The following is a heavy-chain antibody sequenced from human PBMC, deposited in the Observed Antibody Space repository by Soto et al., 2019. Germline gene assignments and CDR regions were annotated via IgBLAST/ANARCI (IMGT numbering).Heavy chain of an antibody. Sequence: PGGSLRLSCAASGFTFSSYAMHWVRQAPGKGLEWVAVISYDGSNKYYADSVKGRFTISRDNSKNTLYLQMNSLRAEDTAVYYCARSTYSSSAGLRYYYGMDVWGQGTTVTVSS. CDR3: ARSTYSSSAGLRYYYGMDV. CDR2: ISYDGSNK. J-gene: IGHJ6*02. CDR1: GFTFSSYA. D-gene: IGHD6-6*01. V-gene: IGHV3-30-3*01.